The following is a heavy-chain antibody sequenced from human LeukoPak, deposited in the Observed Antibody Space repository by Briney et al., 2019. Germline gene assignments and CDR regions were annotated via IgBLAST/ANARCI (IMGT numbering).Heavy chain of an antibody. CDR2: IKRDGSDN. V-gene: IGHV3-7*01. J-gene: IGHJ4*02. CDR1: GFTFSNYW. Sequence: PVGSLRLSCAASGFTFSNYWMSWVRQAPGQGREWVANIKRDGSDNYYVGSVEGRFTISRDNAKNSLYLQMSSLRAEDTAIYYCARALYNRGWYPDYFDSWGQGTLVTVSS. D-gene: IGHD6-19*01. CDR3: ARALYNRGWYPDYFDS.